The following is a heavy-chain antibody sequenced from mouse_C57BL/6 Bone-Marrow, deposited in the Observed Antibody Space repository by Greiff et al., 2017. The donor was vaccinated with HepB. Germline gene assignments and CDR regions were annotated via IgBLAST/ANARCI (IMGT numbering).Heavy chain of an antibody. D-gene: IGHD2-4*01. Sequence: EVKLMESGPELVKPGASVKISCKASGYSFTGYYMNWVKQSPEKSLEWIGEINPSTGGTTYNQKFKAKATLTVDKSSSTAYMQLKSLTSEDSAVYYCARSGGYDYWFAYWGQGTLVTVSA. CDR3: ARSGGYDYWFAY. CDR1: GYSFTGYY. J-gene: IGHJ3*01. V-gene: IGHV1-42*01. CDR2: INPSTGGT.